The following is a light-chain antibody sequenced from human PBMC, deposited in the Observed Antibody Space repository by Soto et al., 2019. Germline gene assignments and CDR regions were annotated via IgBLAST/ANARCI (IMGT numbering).Light chain of an antibody. J-gene: IGKJ2*01. CDR1: ESLSTF. V-gene: IGKV3-15*01. CDR3: HNYNDWPFT. CDR2: GAS. Sequence: EIVMTQSPATLSVSPGERATLSCRASESLSTFFVWYQQQPGQAPRLLIYGASTNATGIPAGFSGSGSSTDFTLTISSLKSEDFAVYYCHNYNDWPFTIGQGTKLEI.